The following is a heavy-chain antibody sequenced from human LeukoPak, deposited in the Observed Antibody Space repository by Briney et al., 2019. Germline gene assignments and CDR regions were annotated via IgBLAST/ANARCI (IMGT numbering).Heavy chain of an antibody. CDR2: INHTGST. J-gene: IGHJ4*02. Sequence: PSETLSLTSAVYGVSFSAYDWTWIPQPPSNELESIGEINHTGSTNYNPSLKTSSTISVDPYKNQFSMNPCSVTPADTAAYCCVKGRSYGLDYWGQGTLVTVSS. CDR1: GVSFSAYD. D-gene: IGHD1-26*01. CDR3: VKGRSYGLDY. V-gene: IGHV4-34*01.